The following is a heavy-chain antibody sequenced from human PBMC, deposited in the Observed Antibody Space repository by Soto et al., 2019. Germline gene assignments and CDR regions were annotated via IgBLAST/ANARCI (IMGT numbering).Heavy chain of an antibody. D-gene: IGHD2-15*01. J-gene: IGHJ4*02. CDR1: GGTFSSYT. CDR2: IIPILGIA. V-gene: IGHV1-69*02. CDR3: ARGGPYCSGGSCYSLEG. Sequence: QVQLVQSGAEVKKPGSSVKVSCKASGGTFSSYTISWVRQAPGQGLEWMGRIIPILGIANYAQKFQGRVTITADKSTSTAYMELSSLRSEDTDVYYCARGGPYCSGGSCYSLEGWSQGTLVTVSS.